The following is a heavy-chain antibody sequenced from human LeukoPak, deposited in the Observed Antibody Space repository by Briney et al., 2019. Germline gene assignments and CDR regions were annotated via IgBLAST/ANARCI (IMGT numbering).Heavy chain of an antibody. Sequence: SETLSLTCTVSGYSISSGYYWGWIRQPPGKGLEWIGSIYHSGSTYYNPSLKSRVTISVDTSKNQFSLKLSSVTAADTAVYYCARDPFSSYDSSGYYSDYWGQGTLVTVSS. CDR3: ARDPFSSYDSSGYYSDY. V-gene: IGHV4-38-2*02. CDR2: IYHSGST. J-gene: IGHJ4*02. D-gene: IGHD3-22*01. CDR1: GYSISSGYY.